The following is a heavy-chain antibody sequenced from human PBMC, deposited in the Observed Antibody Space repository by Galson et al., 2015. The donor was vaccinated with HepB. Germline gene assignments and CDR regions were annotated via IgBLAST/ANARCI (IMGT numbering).Heavy chain of an antibody. J-gene: IGHJ4*02. D-gene: IGHD3-10*01. CDR2: ISYDGSNK. CDR3: ARVLMRLLRFGELSHPLVY. CDR1: GFTFSSYA. Sequence: SLRLSCAASGFTFSSYAMHWVRQAPGKGLEWVAVISYDGSNKYYADSVKGRFTISRDNSKNTLYLQMNSLRAEDTAVYYCARVLMRLLRFGELSHPLVYWGQGTLVTVSS. V-gene: IGHV3-30*04.